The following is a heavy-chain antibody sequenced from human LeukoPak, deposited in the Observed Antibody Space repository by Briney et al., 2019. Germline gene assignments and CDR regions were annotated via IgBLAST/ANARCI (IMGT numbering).Heavy chain of an antibody. CDR1: GASIRSSDYY. CDR3: ARHGNWEPFDY. D-gene: IGHD1-1*01. Sequence: NPSETLSLTCVLSGASIRSSDYYWAWIPQPPGKGLEWIGTVYYSGSAYYNPSLKSRLTISVDTSNNSVSLKVTSLTAADTAVYYCARHGNWEPFDYWGQGSLVTVSS. CDR2: VYYSGSA. J-gene: IGHJ4*02. V-gene: IGHV4-39*01.